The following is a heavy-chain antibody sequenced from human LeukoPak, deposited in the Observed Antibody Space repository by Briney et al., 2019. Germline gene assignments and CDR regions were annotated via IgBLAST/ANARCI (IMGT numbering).Heavy chain of an antibody. D-gene: IGHD4-17*01. CDR1: GFTFSSYS. Sequence: PGGSLRLSCAASGFTFSSYSMNWVRQAPGKGLEWISYISSSSSYIYYADSVKGRFTISRDNAKNSLYLQMNSLRAEDTAVYYCARDSTVTTGYWGQGTLVTVSS. V-gene: IGHV3-21*05. CDR3: ARDSTVTTGY. J-gene: IGHJ4*02. CDR2: ISSSSSYI.